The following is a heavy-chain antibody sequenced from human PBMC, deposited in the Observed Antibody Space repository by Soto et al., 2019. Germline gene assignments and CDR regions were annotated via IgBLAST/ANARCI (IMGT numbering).Heavy chain of an antibody. CDR2: ISYDGSNK. J-gene: IGHJ5*02. CDR3: AGVTRELPT. V-gene: IGHV3-30*03. D-gene: IGHD1-26*01. CDR1: GFTFSSYG. Sequence: QVQLVESGGGVVQPGRSLRLSCAASGFTFSSYGMHWVRQAPGKGLEWVAVISYDGSNKYYADSVKGRFTISRDNSKNTLYLQMNSLRAEDTAVYYCAGVTRELPTWGQGTLVTVSS.